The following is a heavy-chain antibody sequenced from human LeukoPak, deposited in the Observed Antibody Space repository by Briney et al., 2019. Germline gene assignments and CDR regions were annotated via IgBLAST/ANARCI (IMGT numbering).Heavy chain of an antibody. CDR1: GGSFSGYY. V-gene: IGHV4-34*01. Sequence: SETLSLTCAVYGGSFSGYYWSWIRQPPGKGLGWIGEINHSGSTNYNPSLKSRVTISVDTSKNQFSLKLSSVTAADTAVYYCARGRGYSSSWYPLRNWGQGTLATVSS. CDR3: ARGRGYSSSWYPLRN. J-gene: IGHJ4*02. CDR2: INHSGST. D-gene: IGHD6-13*01.